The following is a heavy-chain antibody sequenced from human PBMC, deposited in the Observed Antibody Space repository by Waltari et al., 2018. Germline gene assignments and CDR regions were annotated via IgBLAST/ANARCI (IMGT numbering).Heavy chain of an antibody. CDR1: GFTFSSYA. J-gene: IGHJ6*03. Sequence: EVQLLESGGGLVQPGGSLRLSCAASGFTFSSYAMSWVRQAPGKGLEWVSVIYSGGSTYYAYSVKGRFTISRDNSKNTLYLQMNSLRAEDTAVYYCAKDLASTMGYMDVWGKGTTVTVSS. CDR3: AKDLASTMGYMDV. V-gene: IGHV3-23*03. CDR2: IYSGGST. D-gene: IGHD2-15*01.